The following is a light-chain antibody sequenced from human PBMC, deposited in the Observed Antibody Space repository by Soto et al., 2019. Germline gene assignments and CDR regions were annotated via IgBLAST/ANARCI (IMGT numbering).Light chain of an antibody. J-gene: IGKJ5*01. Sequence: EIVLTQSPGTLSFSPGESATLSCKTSQSRGSNFLACYQHKPGQAPRLLIYASSNRATGIPDRFSGSASGTDFTLTINRLEPEDFAVYYCQLYGISPHFGQGTRLDIK. CDR2: ASS. CDR3: QLYGISPH. V-gene: IGKV3-20*01. CDR1: QSRGSNF.